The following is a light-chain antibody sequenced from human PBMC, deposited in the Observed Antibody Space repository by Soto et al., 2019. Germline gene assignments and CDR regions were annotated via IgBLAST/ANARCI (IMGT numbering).Light chain of an antibody. V-gene: IGKV3-15*01. CDR3: QHYQRWPPWT. CDR2: DAS. Sequence: DIVMTQSPATLSVSPGERATLSCRASQSMNIHLAWYQHKPGQAPRLLIYDASTRATGVPPRFSGSGSGSEFPRTISSLQSEDFATYYCQHYQRWPPWTFGQGTRLEIK. CDR1: QSMNIH. J-gene: IGKJ1*01.